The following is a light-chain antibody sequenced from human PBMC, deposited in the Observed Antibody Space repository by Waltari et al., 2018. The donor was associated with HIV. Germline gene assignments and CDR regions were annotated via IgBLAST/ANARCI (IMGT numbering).Light chain of an antibody. CDR3: QQYYEFPGT. V-gene: IGKV1-8*01. CDR2: AAS. J-gene: IGKJ1*01. Sequence: AIRMTQSPSSFSASTGDIVNITCRASQHIGTYLAWYQQKPGKAPKLLIYAASSLQSAVPSRFSASGSGTDFTLTISCLQSEYFTSYYCQQYYEFPGTFGQGTKVEIK. CDR1: QHIGTY.